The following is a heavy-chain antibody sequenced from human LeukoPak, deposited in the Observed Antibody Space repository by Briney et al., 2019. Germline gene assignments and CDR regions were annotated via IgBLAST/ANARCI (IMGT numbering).Heavy chain of an antibody. J-gene: IGHJ2*01. CDR3: ARRYDSSGYYYSTYWYFDL. V-gene: IGHV4-34*01. CDR1: GGSFSGYY. D-gene: IGHD3-22*01. Sequence: PSETLSLTCAVYGGSFSGYYWSWIRRPPGRGLEWIGEINHSGSTNYNPSLKSRVTISVDTSTNQFSLNLSSVTAADTAVYYCARRYDSSGYYYSTYWYFDLWGRGTLVTVSS. CDR2: INHSGST.